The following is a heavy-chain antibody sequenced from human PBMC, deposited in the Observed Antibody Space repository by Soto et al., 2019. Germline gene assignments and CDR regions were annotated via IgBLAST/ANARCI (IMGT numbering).Heavy chain of an antibody. V-gene: IGHV1-24*01. CDR3: ATGGTVTPYSRTKGFDY. Sequence: ASVKVSCKVSGYTLTELSMHWVRQAPGKGLEWMGGFDPEDGETIYAQKFQGRVTMTEDTSTDTAYMELSSLRSEDTAVYYCATGGTVTPYSRTKGFDYWGQGTLVTVSS. D-gene: IGHD4-17*01. CDR2: FDPEDGET. J-gene: IGHJ4*02. CDR1: GYTLTELS.